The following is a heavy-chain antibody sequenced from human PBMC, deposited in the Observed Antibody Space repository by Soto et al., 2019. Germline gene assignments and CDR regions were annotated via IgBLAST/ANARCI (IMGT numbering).Heavy chain of an antibody. CDR2: IQYNGYS. J-gene: IGHJ6*02. CDR3: ARRGFGSLHGRVDV. CDR1: GGSITNYY. V-gene: IGHV4-59*08. D-gene: IGHD3-10*01. Sequence: QVQLQESGPGLVKPSETLSLTCTVSGGSITNYYCSWFRQPPGKGLEWIGYIQYNGYSAYNLSLKXXVXLSMDTSKTQFSLMLEAVTATDTAVYYCARRGFGSLHGRVDVWGQGTTVIVSS.